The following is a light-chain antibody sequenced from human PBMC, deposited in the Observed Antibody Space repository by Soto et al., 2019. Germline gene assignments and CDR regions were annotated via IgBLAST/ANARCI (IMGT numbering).Light chain of an antibody. J-gene: IGLJ3*02. CDR3: FSYASSSTWV. CDR1: RSDIGSYNN. V-gene: IGLV2-14*01. Sequence: QSALTQPASVSGSPGQSITISCTGTRSDIGSYNNVAWYQQHPGKAPKLMIYEVSNRPSGVSNRFSGSKSGNTASLTISGLQAEDEADYYCFSYASSSTWVFGGGTQLTVL. CDR2: EVS.